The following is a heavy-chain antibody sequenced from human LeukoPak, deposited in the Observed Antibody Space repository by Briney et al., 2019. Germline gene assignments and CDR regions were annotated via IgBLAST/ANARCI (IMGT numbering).Heavy chain of an antibody. D-gene: IGHD1-26*01. Sequence: ASVKVSCKASGYRFTGYYIHWLRQVPGQGLEWMGWINPETGDPYYGQKFLGRVTMTRDTSISTAYMELSRLTSDDMAVYYCARTSIVGATAFDYWGQGTLVTVSS. CDR2: INPETGDP. CDR1: GYRFTGYY. V-gene: IGHV1-2*02. CDR3: ARTSIVGATAFDY. J-gene: IGHJ4*02.